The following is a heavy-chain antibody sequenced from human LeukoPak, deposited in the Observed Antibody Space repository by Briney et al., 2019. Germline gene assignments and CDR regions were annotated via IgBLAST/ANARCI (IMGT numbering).Heavy chain of an antibody. V-gene: IGHV4-38-2*02. J-gene: IGHJ3*02. CDR2: IYHSGST. Sequence: PSETLSLTCTVSNYSISSDYYWGWIRQPPGKGLEWIGSIYHSGSTYYNPSLKSRVTISVDTSKNQFSLKLSSVTAADTAVYYCARASRRDGYNYGAFDIWGQGTMVTVSS. CDR1: NYSISSDYY. D-gene: IGHD5-24*01. CDR3: ARASRRDGYNYGAFDI.